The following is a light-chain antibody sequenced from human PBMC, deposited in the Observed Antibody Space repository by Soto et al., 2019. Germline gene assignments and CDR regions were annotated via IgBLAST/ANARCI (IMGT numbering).Light chain of an antibody. CDR3: AAWDDSLNGLV. Sequence: QSVLTQPPSASGTPGQRVTISCSGSSSNIGSNTVNWYQQLPGTAPKLLIHSYDRRPSGVPDRFSGSKSGTSASLAINGLQSEDEADYYCAAWDDSLNGLVFGGGTKLTVL. CDR1: SSNIGSNT. J-gene: IGLJ3*02. CDR2: SYD. V-gene: IGLV1-44*01.